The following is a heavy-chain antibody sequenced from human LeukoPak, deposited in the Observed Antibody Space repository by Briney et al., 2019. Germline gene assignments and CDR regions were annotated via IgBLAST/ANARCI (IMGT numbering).Heavy chain of an antibody. CDR1: GGSLNSYY. Sequence: SETLSLTCTVSGGSLNSYYWSWIRQPPGKGLEWIGYVSDTGSTNYNPSLKSRVTISVDTSKNQFYLKLTSVTAADTAVYYCARTTTTFDDWGHGTLVTVSS. CDR2: VSDTGST. V-gene: IGHV4-59*01. J-gene: IGHJ4*01. CDR3: ARTTTTFDD. D-gene: IGHD4-11*01.